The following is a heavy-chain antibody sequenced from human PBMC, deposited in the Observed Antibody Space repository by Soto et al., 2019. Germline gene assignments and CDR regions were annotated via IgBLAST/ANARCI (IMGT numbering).Heavy chain of an antibody. D-gene: IGHD3-22*01. CDR3: AHIPGDDSSGYSSWFDP. V-gene: IGHV2-5*02. Sequence: QITLKESGPTLVKPTQTLTLTCTFSGFSLSTSGVGVGWIRQPPGKALEWLALIYWDDDKRYSPSLKSRLTITKDPSKTPVVLTMTNMDPVDTATYYCAHIPGDDSSGYSSWFDPWGQGTLVTVSS. J-gene: IGHJ5*02. CDR1: GFSLSTSGVG. CDR2: IYWDDDK.